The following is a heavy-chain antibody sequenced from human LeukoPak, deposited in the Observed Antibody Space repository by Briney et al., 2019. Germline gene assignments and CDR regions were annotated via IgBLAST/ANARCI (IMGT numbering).Heavy chain of an antibody. V-gene: IGHV3-30*04. J-gene: IGHJ4*02. Sequence: PGRSLRLSCAASGFTFSSYAMHWVRQAPGKGLEWVAVISYDGSNKYYADSVKGRFTISRDNSKNTLYLQMNSLRAEDTAVYYCARDNSSSWFDYWGQGTLVTVSS. CDR1: GFTFSSYA. D-gene: IGHD6-13*01. CDR2: ISYDGSNK. CDR3: ARDNSSSWFDY.